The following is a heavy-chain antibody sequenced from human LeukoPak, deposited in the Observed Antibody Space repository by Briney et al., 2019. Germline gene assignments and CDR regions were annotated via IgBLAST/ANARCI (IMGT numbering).Heavy chain of an antibody. CDR1: GFTFSTYG. CDR2: IRYDGSNK. CDR3: GKGQGYYYSYMDV. Sequence: GGSLRLSCAASGFTFSTYGMHWVRQAPGKGLEWVTFIRYDGSNKYYADSVKGRFTISRDNSKNTLYLQMNSLRADDTAVYYCGKGQGYYYSYMDVWGKGTTVTVSS. J-gene: IGHJ6*03. V-gene: IGHV3-30*02.